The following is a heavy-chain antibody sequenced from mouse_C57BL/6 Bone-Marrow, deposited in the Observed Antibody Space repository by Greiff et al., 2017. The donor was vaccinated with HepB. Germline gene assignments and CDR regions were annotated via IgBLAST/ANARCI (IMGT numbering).Heavy chain of an antibody. CDR1: GFTFSDYY. Sequence: EVKVVESEGGLVQPGSSMKLSCTASGFTFSDYYMAWVRQVPEKGLEWVANINYDGSSTYYLDSLKSRFIISRDNAKNILYLQMSSLKSEDTATYYCARDGHGSFAYWGQGTLVTVSA. J-gene: IGHJ3*01. D-gene: IGHD1-1*01. V-gene: IGHV5-16*01. CDR2: INYDGSST. CDR3: ARDGHGSFAY.